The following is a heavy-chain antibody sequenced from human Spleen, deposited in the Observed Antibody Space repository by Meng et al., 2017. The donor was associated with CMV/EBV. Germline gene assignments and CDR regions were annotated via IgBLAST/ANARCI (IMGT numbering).Heavy chain of an antibody. J-gene: IGHJ4*02. V-gene: IGHV3-13*01. CDR2: IDTGNDT. Sequence: GESLKISCATSGFSFSLYDMHWVRQVTGKGLEWVSGIDTGNDTYYLDAVKGRFTVSRDNAKNLLYLQMNTLRAEDTALYFCSRPHDYWGQGTLVTVSS. CDR3: SRPHDY. CDR1: GFSFSLYD.